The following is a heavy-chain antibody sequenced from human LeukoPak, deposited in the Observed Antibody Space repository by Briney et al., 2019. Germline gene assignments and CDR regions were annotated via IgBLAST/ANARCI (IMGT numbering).Heavy chain of an antibody. D-gene: IGHD6-13*01. J-gene: IGHJ4*02. CDR2: ISGSGGST. Sequence: GGSLRLSCAASGFTSSSYAMSWVRHAPGKGLEWVSAISGSGGSTYYADSVKGRFTISRDNSKNTLYLQMNSLRAEDTAVYYCAKLHSSSWYYFDYWGQGTLVTVSS. V-gene: IGHV3-23*01. CDR3: AKLHSSSWYYFDY. CDR1: GFTSSSYA.